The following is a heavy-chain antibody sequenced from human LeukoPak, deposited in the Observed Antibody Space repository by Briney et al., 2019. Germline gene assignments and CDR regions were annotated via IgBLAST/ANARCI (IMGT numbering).Heavy chain of an antibody. D-gene: IGHD4-17*01. CDR1: GYTFTSYG. CDR3: AKTTVTTWLNYYYGMDV. CDR2: IGAYNGNT. V-gene: IGHV1-18*01. Sequence: GASVKVSCKASGYTFTSYGISWVRQAPGQGLEWMGWIGAYNGNTNYAQKLQGRVTMTTDTSTSTAYMELRSLRSDDTAVYYCAKTTVTTWLNYYYGMDVWGQGTTVTVSS. J-gene: IGHJ6*02.